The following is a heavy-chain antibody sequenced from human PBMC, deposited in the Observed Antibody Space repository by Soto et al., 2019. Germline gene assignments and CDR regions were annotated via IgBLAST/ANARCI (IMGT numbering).Heavy chain of an antibody. CDR2: ISWNSGSI. CDR1: GFTFDDYA. Sequence: DVQLVESGGGLVQPGRSLRLSCAASGFTFDDYAMHWVRQAPGKGLEWVSGISWNSGSIGYADSVKGRFNISRDNAKNSLYLQMNSLRAEDTALYYCSKDRGLVLSFYFDYWGQGTLVTVSS. V-gene: IGHV3-9*01. CDR3: SKDRGLVLSFYFDY. J-gene: IGHJ4*02. D-gene: IGHD6-19*01.